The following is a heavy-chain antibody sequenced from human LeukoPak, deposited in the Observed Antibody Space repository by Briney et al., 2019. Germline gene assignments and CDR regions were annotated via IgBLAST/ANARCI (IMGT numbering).Heavy chain of an antibody. D-gene: IGHD3-3*01. CDR1: GFTVSSNY. CDR3: AKDIWSAYYPFDY. Sequence: PGGSLRLSCAASGFTVSSNYMSWVRQAPGKGLEWVSTISGPGGSTYYTDSVKGRFTISRDNSKNTLYLQMNSLRAEDTAVYYCAKDIWSAYYPFDYWGQGTLVTVSS. V-gene: IGHV3-23*01. CDR2: ISGPGGST. J-gene: IGHJ4*02.